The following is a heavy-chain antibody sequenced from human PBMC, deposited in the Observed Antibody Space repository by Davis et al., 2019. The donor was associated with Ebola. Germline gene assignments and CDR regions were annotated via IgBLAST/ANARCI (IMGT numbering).Heavy chain of an antibody. V-gene: IGHV3-9*01. CDR1: GFTFDGYA. CDR2: ISWNSGKI. J-gene: IGHJ6*02. CDR3: VKGVRDYGHNGMDV. D-gene: IGHD4-17*01. Sequence: GGSLRLSCAGSGFTFDGYAMFWVRQVPGKGLEWVSDISWNSGKIGYVDSVKGRFTISRDNAKNFLYLQMNSLRPEDTALYYCVKGVRDYGHNGMDVWGQGTTVIVSS.